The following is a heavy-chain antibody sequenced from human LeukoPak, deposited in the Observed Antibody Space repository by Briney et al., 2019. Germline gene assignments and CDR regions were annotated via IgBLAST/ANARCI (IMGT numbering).Heavy chain of an antibody. J-gene: IGHJ5*02. D-gene: IGHD6-19*01. CDR2: IYYSGST. CDR3: ARASSGWYLRSHWFDP. CDR1: GGSISSYY. V-gene: IGHV4-59*12. Sequence: PSETLSLTCTVSGGSISSYYWSWIRQPPGKGLEWIGYIYYSGSTNYNPSPKSRVTISVDTSKNQFSLKLSSVTAADTAVYYCARASSGWYLRSHWFDPWGQGTLVTVSS.